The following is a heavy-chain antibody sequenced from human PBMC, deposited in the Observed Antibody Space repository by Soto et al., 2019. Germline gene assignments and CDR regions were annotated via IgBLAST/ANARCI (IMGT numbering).Heavy chain of an antibody. D-gene: IGHD3-16*01. Sequence: SETLSLTCTVSGGSTSSDNYWSWIRQPPGKGLEWIGHIYYSGNTDYNPSLKSRLAISIDTSKNQFSLKLSSVTAADTAVYFCAREGGESSDGLYYFDSWGQGSLVTV. CDR3: AREGGESSDGLYYFDS. V-gene: IGHV4-30-4*01. CDR1: GGSTSSDNY. CDR2: IYYSGNT. J-gene: IGHJ4*02.